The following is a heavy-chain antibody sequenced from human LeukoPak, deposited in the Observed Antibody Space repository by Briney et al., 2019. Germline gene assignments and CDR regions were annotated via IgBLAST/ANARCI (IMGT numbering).Heavy chain of an antibody. CDR1: EFTFSSYA. CDR3: ARDPTSYDYVWVYYFDY. J-gene: IGHJ4*02. V-gene: IGHV3-30-3*01. D-gene: IGHD3-16*01. Sequence: PGGSLRLSCAASEFTFSSYAMHWVRQAPGKGLEWVAVISYDGSNKYYADSVKGRFTISRDNSKNTLYLQMNSLRAEDTAVYYCARDPTSYDYVWVYYFDYWGQGTLVTVSS. CDR2: ISYDGSNK.